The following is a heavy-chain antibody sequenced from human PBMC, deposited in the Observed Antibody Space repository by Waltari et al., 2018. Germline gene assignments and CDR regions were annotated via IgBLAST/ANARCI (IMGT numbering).Heavy chain of an antibody. D-gene: IGHD2-15*01. CDR3: ARGRGMVVTYYYYYMDV. V-gene: IGHV4-34*01. CDR1: GGSFSGYY. J-gene: IGHJ6*03. Sequence: QVQLQQWGAGLLKPSETLSLTCAVYGGSFSGYYWSWIRPPPGKGLEWIGEINHSGSTNYNPSLKSRVTISVDTSKNQFSLKLSSVTAADTAVYYCARGRGMVVTYYYYYMDVWGKGTTVTVSS. CDR2: INHSGST.